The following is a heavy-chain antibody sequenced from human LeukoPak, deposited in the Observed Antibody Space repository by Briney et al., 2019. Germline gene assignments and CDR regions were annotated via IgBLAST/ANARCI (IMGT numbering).Heavy chain of an antibody. CDR3: AKGWYSSGSDYFDY. V-gene: IGHV3-9*03. J-gene: IGHJ4*02. D-gene: IGHD6-19*01. Sequence: SLRLSCAASGFTFDDYAMHWVRQAPGKGLELVSGISWNSGSIGYADSVKGRFTISRDNAKNSLYLQMNSLRAEDMALYYCAKGWYSSGSDYFDYWGQGTLVTVSS. CDR2: ISWNSGSI. CDR1: GFTFDDYA.